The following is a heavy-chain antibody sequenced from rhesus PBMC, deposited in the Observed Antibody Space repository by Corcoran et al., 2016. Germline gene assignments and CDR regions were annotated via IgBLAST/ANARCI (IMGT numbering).Heavy chain of an antibody. Sequence: QVQLQESGPAVVKPSETLSLTCAVSGGSIISSPWWTWIRQSPGRGLERLGGIHVSVGKKEYNPTHKSRVTITKNTSKNQFSRTLTSVTAADTALYYCASGPLSQLDFWGQGVLLTVSS. CDR3: ASGPLSQLDF. CDR2: IHVSVGKK. D-gene: IGHD6-13*01. V-gene: IGHV4-93*01. CDR1: GGSIISSPW. J-gene: IGHJ4*01.